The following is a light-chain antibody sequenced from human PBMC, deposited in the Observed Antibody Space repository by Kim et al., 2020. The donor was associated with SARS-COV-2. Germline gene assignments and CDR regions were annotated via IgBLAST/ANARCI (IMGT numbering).Light chain of an antibody. J-gene: IGLJ3*02. CDR1: RGQGRDA. CDR3: QTWGTGV. CDR2: LNSDGSH. V-gene: IGLV4-69*01. Sequence: LGATGKLTSPPGRGQGRDAKAGHQHQPETGPGYLMKLNSDGSHSKGDAIPVRFSGASSGAERYLTITSLQSEDEADYYSQTWGTGVFGGGTQLTVL.